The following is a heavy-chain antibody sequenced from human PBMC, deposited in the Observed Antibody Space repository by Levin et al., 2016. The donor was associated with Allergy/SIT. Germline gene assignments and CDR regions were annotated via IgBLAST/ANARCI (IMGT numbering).Heavy chain of an antibody. CDR1: GFTFSSYA. CDR2: ISYDGSNK. D-gene: IGHD3-22*01. J-gene: IGHJ4*02. CDR3: ARDPSNGLYDSSGGFDY. V-gene: IGHV3-30*04. Sequence: GGSLRLSCAASGFTFSSYAMHWVRQAPGKGLEWVAVISYDGSNKYYADSVKGRFTISRDNSKNTLYLQMNSLRAEDTAVYYCARDPSNGLYDSSGGFDYWGQGTLVTVSS.